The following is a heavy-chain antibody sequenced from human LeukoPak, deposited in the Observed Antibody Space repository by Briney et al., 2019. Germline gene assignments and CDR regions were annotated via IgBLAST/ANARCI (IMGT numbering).Heavy chain of an antibody. CDR1: GGSFSGYY. CDR2: INHSGST. CDR3: ARHGDYYDRSGYYFDY. Sequence: SETLSLTCAVYGGSFSGYYWSWIRQPPGKGLEWIGEINHSGSTNYNPSLKSRVTISVDTSKNQFSLKLSSVTAADTAVYYCARHGDYYDRSGYYFDYWGQGTLVTVSS. D-gene: IGHD3-22*01. V-gene: IGHV4-34*01. J-gene: IGHJ4*02.